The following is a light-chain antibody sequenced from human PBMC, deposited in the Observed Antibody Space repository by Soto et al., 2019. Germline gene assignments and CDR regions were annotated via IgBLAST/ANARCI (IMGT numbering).Light chain of an antibody. CDR2: AAS. CDR3: QQANSFPPT. CDR1: QSISSY. Sequence: DIQMTQSHSSLSASVGDRVTITCRASQSISSYLNWYQQKPGKAPKLLIYAASSLQSGVPSRFSGSGSGTDFTLTISSLQPEDFATYYCQQANSFPPTFGQGTRLEIK. V-gene: IGKV1-39*01. J-gene: IGKJ5*01.